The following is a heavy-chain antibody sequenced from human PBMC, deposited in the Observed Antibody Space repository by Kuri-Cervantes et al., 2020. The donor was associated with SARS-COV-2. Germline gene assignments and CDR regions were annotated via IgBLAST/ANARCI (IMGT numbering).Heavy chain of an antibody. D-gene: IGHD1-14*01. CDR2: IHYSVST. CDR1: GGSITSTYY. CDR3: ARRYIPNWFDP. J-gene: IGHJ5*02. V-gene: IGHV4-39*01. Sequence: SETLSLTCTVSGGSITSTYYWGWVRQPPGKGLEWIGSIHYSVSTYYNPSLKSRVTLSVDTSKKKFSLKLSSVTAADTAVYYCARRYIPNWFDPWGQGTLVTVSS.